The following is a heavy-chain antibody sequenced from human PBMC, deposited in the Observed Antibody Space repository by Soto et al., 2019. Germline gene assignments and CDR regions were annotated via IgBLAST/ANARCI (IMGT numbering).Heavy chain of an antibody. CDR3: ATSYGNAWYTY. CDR2: IYYSGST. D-gene: IGHD6-13*01. CDR1: GGSISSGGYY. J-gene: IGHJ4*02. Sequence: SETLSLTCTVSGGSISSGGYYWIWIRQDPGKGLEWIGYIYYSGSTHYNPSLKSRVTISVDTSKNQFSLKLTSVTVEDTAVYYCATSYGNAWYTYWGQGTQVTVSS. V-gene: IGHV4-31*03.